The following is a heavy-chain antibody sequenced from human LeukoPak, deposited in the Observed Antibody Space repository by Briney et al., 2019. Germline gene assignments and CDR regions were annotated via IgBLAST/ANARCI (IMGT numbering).Heavy chain of an antibody. CDR1: GGSFSGYY. J-gene: IGHJ4*02. Sequence: SETLSLTCAVYGGSFSGYYWSWIRQPPGKGLEWIGEINHSGSTNYNPSLKSRVTISVDTSKNQFSLKLSSVTAADTAVYYCARARRGLLWFGELLYDYFDYWGQGTLVTVSS. CDR3: ARARRGLLWFGELLYDYFDY. V-gene: IGHV4-34*01. D-gene: IGHD3-10*01. CDR2: INHSGST.